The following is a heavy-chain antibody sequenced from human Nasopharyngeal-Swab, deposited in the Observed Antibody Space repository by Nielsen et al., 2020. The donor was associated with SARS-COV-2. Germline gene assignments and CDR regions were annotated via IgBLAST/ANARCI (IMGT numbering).Heavy chain of an antibody. J-gene: IGHJ6*03. V-gene: IGHV4-61*02. CDR3: ARGLRGVTTYYYYYYMDV. CDR2: IYTSGST. Sequence: SETLSLTCTVSGGSISSSSYYWGWIRQPAGKGLEWIGRIYTSGSTNYNPSLKSRVTISVDTSKNQFSLKLSSVTAADTAVYYCARGLRGVTTYYYYYYMDVWGKGTTVTVSS. D-gene: IGHD4-17*01. CDR1: GGSISSSSYY.